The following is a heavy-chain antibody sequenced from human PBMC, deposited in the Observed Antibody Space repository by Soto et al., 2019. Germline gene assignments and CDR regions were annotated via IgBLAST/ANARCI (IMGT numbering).Heavy chain of an antibody. CDR1: GGTFSSYA. D-gene: IGHD2-15*01. V-gene: IGHV1-69*12. CDR3: ASGVMGGVVAAVCGMDV. J-gene: IGHJ6*02. CDR2: IIPIFGTA. Sequence: QVQLVQSGAEVKKPGSSVKVSCKASGGTFSSYAISWVRQAPGQGLEWMGGIIPIFGTANYAQKFQGRVTITADESRGTAYVELSSLRFEATAVYYWASGVMGGVVAAVCGMDVWGQGATVTVSS.